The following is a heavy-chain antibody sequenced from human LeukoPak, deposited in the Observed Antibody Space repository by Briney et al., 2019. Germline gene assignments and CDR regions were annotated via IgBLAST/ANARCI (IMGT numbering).Heavy chain of an antibody. CDR1: GGSISSSSYY. Sequence: SETLSLTCTVSGGSISSSSYYWGWIRQPPGKGLEWFGSIYYSGSTYYNPSLKGRVTISADTSKNQFSLKLSSATAADVDVCDCEKLTRIIGFDYWGQGTLVTVSS. CDR3: EKLTRIIGFDY. V-gene: IGHV4-39*01. CDR2: IYYSGST. J-gene: IGHJ4*02. D-gene: IGHD1-14*01.